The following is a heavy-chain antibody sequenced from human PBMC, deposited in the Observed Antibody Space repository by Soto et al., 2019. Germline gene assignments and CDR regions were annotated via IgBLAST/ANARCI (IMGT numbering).Heavy chain of an antibody. D-gene: IGHD3-22*01. CDR3: VKTWAETSSSGGYRHFDY. CDR2: ISSDGTTT. CDR1: GFTFSSYW. J-gene: IGHJ4*02. Sequence: PGGSLRLSCAASGFTFSSYWMHWVRQAPGKGLVWVAGISSDGTTTTYADSVKGRFTVSRDNAKNTLYLQMNSLRADDTAVYYCVKTWAETSSSGGYRHFDYWGQGTLVTVSS. V-gene: IGHV3-74*01.